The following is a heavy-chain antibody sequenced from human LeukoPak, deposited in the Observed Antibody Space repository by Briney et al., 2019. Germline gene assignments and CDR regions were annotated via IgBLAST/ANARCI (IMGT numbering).Heavy chain of an antibody. D-gene: IGHD5-24*01. J-gene: IGHJ4*02. V-gene: IGHV3-53*01. CDR1: GLTVSSNY. CDR2: IYSSGST. Sequence: GGSLRLSCAASGLTVSSNYMSWVRQAPGKGLEWVSLIYSSGSTYYADSVKGRFTISRDNSKNTLILQMNSLTAEDTAMYYCTRTFLSGDGYKVGYFDYWGQGTLVTVSS. CDR3: TRTFLSGDGYKVGYFDY.